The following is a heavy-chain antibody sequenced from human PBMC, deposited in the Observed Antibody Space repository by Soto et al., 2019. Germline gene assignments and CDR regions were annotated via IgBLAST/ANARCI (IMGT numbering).Heavy chain of an antibody. V-gene: IGHV3-23*01. CDR1: GFTFSGYA. Sequence: GSLRLSCASSGFTFSGYAVSWVRQAPGHGSGWISSISGSCPTIYYADSVKGRFTISRDNSKNTLYLQMSSLRAEDTAVYYCAKVFYYYDSSGYYYFDYWGQGTLVTDYS. CDR3: AKVFYYYDSSGYYYFDY. CDR2: ISGSCPTI. J-gene: IGHJ4*02. D-gene: IGHD3-22*01.